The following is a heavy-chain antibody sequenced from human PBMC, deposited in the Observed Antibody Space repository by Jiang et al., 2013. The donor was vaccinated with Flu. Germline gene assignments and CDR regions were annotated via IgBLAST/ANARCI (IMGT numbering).Heavy chain of an antibody. CDR1: GFTFSSYA. Sequence: SGGGVVQPGRSLRLSCAASGFTFSSYAMHWVRQAPGKGLEWVAVISYDGSNKYYADSVKGRFTISRDNSKNTLYLQMNSLRAEDTAVYYCARVSRRRGYSYGWGFDYWGQGTLVTVSS. D-gene: IGHD5-18*01. CDR2: ISYDGSNK. J-gene: IGHJ4*02. CDR3: ARVSRRRGYSYGWGFDY. V-gene: IGHV3-30*01.